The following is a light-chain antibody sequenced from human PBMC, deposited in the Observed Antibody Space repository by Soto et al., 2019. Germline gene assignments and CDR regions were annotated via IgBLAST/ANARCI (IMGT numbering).Light chain of an antibody. Sequence: DIQMTQSPSSLSASVGDRVTITCRASQGVGNDLAWSQQKPGKATARLIYAASSLHIGVPSRFIGGGSWTAFTRTSSSLQTADFETDYCLQHTTYPWTFGQGTKVVIQ. V-gene: IGKV1-17*01. CDR2: AAS. CDR1: QGVGND. J-gene: IGKJ1*01. CDR3: LQHTTYPWT.